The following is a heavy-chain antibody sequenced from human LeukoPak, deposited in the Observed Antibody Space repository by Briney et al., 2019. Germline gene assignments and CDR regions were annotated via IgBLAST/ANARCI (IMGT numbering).Heavy chain of an antibody. Sequence: SETLSLICNVSGGSMSDSYWTWIRQSPGKGLGWSGYVSYTGSTSYSPSLKSRIIISLDTSTDQSSLKVISVTAADTAVYYCAREGASWSAFDDWGQGALVTVSS. D-gene: IGHD6-13*01. CDR2: VSYTGST. V-gene: IGHV4-59*01. CDR1: GGSMSDSY. CDR3: AREGASWSAFDD. J-gene: IGHJ4*02.